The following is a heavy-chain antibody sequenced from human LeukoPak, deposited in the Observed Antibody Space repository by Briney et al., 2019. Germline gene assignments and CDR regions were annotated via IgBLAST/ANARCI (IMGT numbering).Heavy chain of an antibody. CDR2: ISYDGSNK. Sequence: GGSLRLSCAASGFTFSSYGMHWVRQAPGKGLEWVAVISYDGSNKYYADSVKGRFTISRDNSKNTLYLQMNSLGAEDTAVYYCAKVYGYSYGLDYWGQGTLVTVSS. J-gene: IGHJ4*02. V-gene: IGHV3-30*18. CDR1: GFTFSSYG. CDR3: AKVYGYSYGLDY. D-gene: IGHD5-18*01.